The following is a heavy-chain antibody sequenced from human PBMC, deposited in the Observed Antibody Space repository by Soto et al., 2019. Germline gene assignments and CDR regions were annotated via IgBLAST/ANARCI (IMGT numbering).Heavy chain of an antibody. CDR1: GFTFSSYW. D-gene: IGHD2-8*01. Sequence: EVQLVESGGGLVQPGGSLRLSCAASGFTFSSYWMSWVRQAPGKGLEWVANIKQDGSEKYYVDSVKGRFTISRDNAKNSLYLQMNSLRAEDTAVYYCARGGQIVLMVYDGTFDYWGQGTLVTVSS. J-gene: IGHJ4*02. CDR3: ARGGQIVLMVYDGTFDY. V-gene: IGHV3-7*03. CDR2: IKQDGSEK.